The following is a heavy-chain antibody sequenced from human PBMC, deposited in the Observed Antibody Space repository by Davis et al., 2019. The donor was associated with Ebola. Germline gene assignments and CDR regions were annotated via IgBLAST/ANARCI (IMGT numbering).Heavy chain of an antibody. Sequence: MPSDTLSLTFPVFGGSFSGYYWSWIRQPPGKWLEWIGEINLSGSTHYNPSLKSRVTISVDTSKNQFSLKLSSVTAADTAVYYCARVSVWGIAARGYNGFDPWGQGTLVTVSS. CDR2: INLSGST. D-gene: IGHD6-6*01. V-gene: IGHV4-34*01. CDR1: GGSFSGYY. J-gene: IGHJ5*02. CDR3: ARVSVWGIAARGYNGFDP.